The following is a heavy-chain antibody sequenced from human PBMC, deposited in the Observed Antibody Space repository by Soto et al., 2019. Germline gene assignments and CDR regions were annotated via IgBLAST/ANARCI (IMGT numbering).Heavy chain of an antibody. CDR2: IYYSGST. V-gene: IGHV4-59*01. Sequence: PSETLSLTCTVSGGSISSYYWSWIRQPPGKGLEWIGYIYYSGSTNYNPSLKSRVTISVDTSKNQFSLKLSSVTAADTAVYYCARGDSKSIAAAGTLVYWGQGTLVTVSS. D-gene: IGHD6-13*01. J-gene: IGHJ4*02. CDR1: GGSISSYY. CDR3: ARGDSKSIAAAGTLVY.